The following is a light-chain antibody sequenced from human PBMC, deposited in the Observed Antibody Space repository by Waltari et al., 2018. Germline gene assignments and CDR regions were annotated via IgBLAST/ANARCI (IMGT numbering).Light chain of an antibody. J-gene: IGKJ4*01. CDR3: QQSYSTPLT. V-gene: IGKV1-39*01. Sequence: DIQMTQSPSSLSASVGDTVTITCRASQNINNYLSWYQQRPGKAPKLLIYAASALQSWVPSRVSGRGAATDYTLTIISLQPGDSATYVCQQSYSTPLTFGGGTKVEIK. CDR2: AAS. CDR1: QNINNY.